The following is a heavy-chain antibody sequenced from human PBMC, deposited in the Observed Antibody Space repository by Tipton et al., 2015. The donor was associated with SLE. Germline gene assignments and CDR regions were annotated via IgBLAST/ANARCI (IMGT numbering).Heavy chain of an antibody. D-gene: IGHD6-19*01. CDR1: GASITNSGYY. Sequence: TLSLTCTVSGASITNSGYYWSWIRQYPGRGLEWIGYIFYSGSTYYNPSLKSRVTISVDTSKNQFSLKLSSVTAADTAVYYCARAVAGSYYYYYGMDVWGQGTTVTVSS. CDR2: IFYSGST. J-gene: IGHJ6*02. V-gene: IGHV4-30-4*01. CDR3: ARAVAGSYYYYYGMDV.